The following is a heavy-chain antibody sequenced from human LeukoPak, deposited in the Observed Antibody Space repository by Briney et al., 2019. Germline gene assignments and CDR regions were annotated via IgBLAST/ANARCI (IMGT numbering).Heavy chain of an antibody. J-gene: IGHJ4*02. CDR1: GYTFTSYY. CDR3: ARELYSYGFVPDY. V-gene: IGHV7-4-1*02. CDR2: INTNTGNP. D-gene: IGHD5-18*01. Sequence: ASVKVSCKASGYTFTSYYMHWVRQAPGQGLEWMGWINTNTGNPTYAQGFTGRFVFSLDTSVSTAYLQISSLKAEDTAVYYCARELYSYGFVPDYWGQGTLVTVSS.